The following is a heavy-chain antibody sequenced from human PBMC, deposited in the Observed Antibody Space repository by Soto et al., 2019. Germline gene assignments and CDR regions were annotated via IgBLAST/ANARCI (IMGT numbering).Heavy chain of an antibody. V-gene: IGHV3-23*01. CDR3: AEAQSGILPTTTGGLDY. CDR1: GFPFSTYA. J-gene: IGHJ4*02. D-gene: IGHD4-4*01. CDR2: ISPTGGNT. Sequence: EVQLLESGGNLVQPGGSLRLSCAGSGFPFSTYAVSWVRQTPGKGLEWVSAISPTGGNTYYADSVRGRFTISRDNSKNSVFLQMSGLRDEDTAIYYCAEAQSGILPTTTGGLDYWGQGTVLSVSS.